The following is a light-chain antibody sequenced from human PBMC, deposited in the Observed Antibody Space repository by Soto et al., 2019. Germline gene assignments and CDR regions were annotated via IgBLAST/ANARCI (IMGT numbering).Light chain of an antibody. CDR1: SSDVGGYNY. J-gene: IGLJ2*01. CDR3: SSYTSLSTVV. Sequence: QSALTQPASASGSPGQSITISCTGTSSDVGGYNYVSWYQQHPGKAHKLMIYDVSNRPSGVSNRFSGSKSGNTASLTSSGLQADDEADYYCSSYTSLSTVVFGGGTKLTVL. V-gene: IGLV2-14*01. CDR2: DVS.